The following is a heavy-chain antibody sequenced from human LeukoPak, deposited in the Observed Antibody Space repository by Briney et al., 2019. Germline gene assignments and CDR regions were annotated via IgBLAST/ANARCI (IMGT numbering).Heavy chain of an antibody. CDR2: IYPGDSET. D-gene: IGHD6-19*01. CDR3: ATTIGYSSDWYGWFDP. V-gene: IGHV5-51*01. Sequence: GESLKISCKGSGHSFTNYWIAWVRQMPGKGLEWMGIIYPGDSETRYNPSLQGQVTILADKSINTAYLHWSSLKASDTAMYYCATTIGYSSDWYGWFDPWGQGTLVTVSS. CDR1: GHSFTNYW. J-gene: IGHJ5*02.